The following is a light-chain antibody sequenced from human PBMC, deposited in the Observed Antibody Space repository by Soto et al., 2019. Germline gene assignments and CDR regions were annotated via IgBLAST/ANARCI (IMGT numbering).Light chain of an antibody. CDR3: MQFAHFPRT. CDR1: QSLVYSDGNTY. V-gene: IGKV2-24*01. CDR2: QIS. J-gene: IGKJ1*01. Sequence: DVVLTQTPLSSPVTLGQPASISCRSSQSLVYSDGNTYLSWLQQRPGQPPGLLIYQISNRFSGVPDRFSGSGAGTDFTLKISRVEAEDVGVYYCMQFAHFPRTFGQGTKVEI.